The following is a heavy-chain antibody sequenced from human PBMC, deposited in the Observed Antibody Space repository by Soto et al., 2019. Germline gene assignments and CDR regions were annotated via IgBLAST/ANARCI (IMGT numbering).Heavy chain of an antibody. CDR2: INAGNGNT. CDR1: GYTFTNYA. J-gene: IGHJ2*01. CDR3: AGGGSLYWYFDL. Sequence: GASVKVSCKDSGYTFTNYAIHWVRQAPGQRLEWMGWINAGNGNTKYSQKFQGRVTITRDTSASTAYMELSSLRSEDTAVYYCAGGGSLYWYFDLWGRGTLVTVSS. V-gene: IGHV1-3*01. D-gene: IGHD1-26*01.